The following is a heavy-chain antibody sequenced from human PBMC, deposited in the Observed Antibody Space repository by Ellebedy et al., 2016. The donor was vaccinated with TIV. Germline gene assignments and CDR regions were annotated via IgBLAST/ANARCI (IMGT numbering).Heavy chain of an antibody. CDR1: GGPLRNYA. D-gene: IGHD3-9*01. Sequence: ASVKVSCKASGGPLRNYAISWVRQAPGQGLEWMGGIMAMFGTAHYAQKFQGRVTITADEFATTAYMELKSLRSDDTAVYYCAREYYDLLTGYYRGFDYWGQGTLVTVSS. J-gene: IGHJ4*02. V-gene: IGHV1-69*13. CDR2: IMAMFGTA. CDR3: AREYYDLLTGYYRGFDY.